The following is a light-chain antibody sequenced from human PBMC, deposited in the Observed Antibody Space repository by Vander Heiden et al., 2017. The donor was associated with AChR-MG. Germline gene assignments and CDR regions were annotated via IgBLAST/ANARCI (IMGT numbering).Light chain of an antibody. J-gene: IGLJ3*02. CDR2: DDS. CDR3: QVWDSIIHHVV. V-gene: IGLV3-21*02. Sequence: SYVLTQAPSVSVAPGQTATVTWWGQDIGSIDVHWYQQRPGQAPVVVIYDDSDRPSGIPERFSGSNSGATATLTISRVEAGDEATCYCQVWDSIIHHVVFGRGTRLTVL. CDR1: DIGSID.